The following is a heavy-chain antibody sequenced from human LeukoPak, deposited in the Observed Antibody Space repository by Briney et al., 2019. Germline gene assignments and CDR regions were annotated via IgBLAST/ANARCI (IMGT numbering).Heavy chain of an antibody. CDR3: ARGGRDYYGSGSYDWFDP. D-gene: IGHD3-10*01. V-gene: IGHV4-34*01. CDR2: INNSGST. Sequence: SETLSLTCAVYGGSFSGYYWSWLRQPPGKGLEWVGEINNSGSTNYNPSLKSRITISVKTSKNQFSLKLSSVTAADTAVYYCARGGRDYYGSGSYDWFDPWGQGTLVTVSS. CDR1: GGSFSGYY. J-gene: IGHJ5*02.